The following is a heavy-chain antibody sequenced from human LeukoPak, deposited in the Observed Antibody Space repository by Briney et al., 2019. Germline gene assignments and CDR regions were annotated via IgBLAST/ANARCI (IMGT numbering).Heavy chain of an antibody. CDR2: INPSGGST. J-gene: IGHJ4*02. CDR3: AREETIFGVDTPGPYYFDY. D-gene: IGHD3-3*01. V-gene: IGHV1-46*01. Sequence: GASVKVSCKASGYTFTSYYMHWVRQAPGQGLEWMGIINPSGGSTSYAQKFQGRVTMTRDMSTSTVYMELSSLRSEDTAVYYCAREETIFGVDTPGPYYFDYWGQGTLVTVSS. CDR1: GYTFTSYY.